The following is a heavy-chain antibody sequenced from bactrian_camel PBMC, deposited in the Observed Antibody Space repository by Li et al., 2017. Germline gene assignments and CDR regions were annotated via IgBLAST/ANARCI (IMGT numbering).Heavy chain of an antibody. CDR3: ASDRMRPCQRVIYGGTWSGLGY. Sequence: HVQLVESGGSLVQPGGSLTVACAVSGFPSSIYYIAWVRQAPGKGLEWVSSVYSDGTNSAYAQSVKGRYTVSRDNAWNTVYLQMNNLRPEDTALYYCASDRMRPCQRVIYGGTWSGLGYLGQGTQVTVS. V-gene: IGHV3-2*01. CDR2: VYSDGTNS. CDR1: GFPSSIYY. D-gene: IGHD1*01. J-gene: IGHJ4*01.